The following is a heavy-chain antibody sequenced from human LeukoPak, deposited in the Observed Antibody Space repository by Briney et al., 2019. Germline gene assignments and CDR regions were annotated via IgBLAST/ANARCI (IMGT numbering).Heavy chain of an antibody. D-gene: IGHD3-3*01. CDR2: IYTSGST. Sequence: PETLSLTCTVSGCSISSYYWSWIRQPAGKGLEWIGRIYTSGSTNYNPSLKSRVTMSVDTSKNQFSRKLSSVTAADTAVYYCARYYDFWSGYYCYWYFDLWGRGTLVTVSS. CDR3: ARYYDFWSGYYCYWYFDL. CDR1: GCSISSYY. V-gene: IGHV4-4*07. J-gene: IGHJ2*01.